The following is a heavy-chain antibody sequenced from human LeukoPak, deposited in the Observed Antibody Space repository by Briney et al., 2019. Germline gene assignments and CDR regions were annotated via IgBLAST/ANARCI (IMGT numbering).Heavy chain of an antibody. Sequence: PGGSLRLSCAASGFTFDDYAMHWVRQAPGKGLEWVSGISWNSGSIGYADSVKGRFTISRDNSKSTLYLQMNSLRAEDTAIYYCAKEAVAAAGPSDYWGQGTLVTVSS. CDR2: ISWNSGSI. J-gene: IGHJ4*02. D-gene: IGHD6-13*01. CDR3: AKEAVAAAGPSDY. CDR1: GFTFDDYA. V-gene: IGHV3-9*01.